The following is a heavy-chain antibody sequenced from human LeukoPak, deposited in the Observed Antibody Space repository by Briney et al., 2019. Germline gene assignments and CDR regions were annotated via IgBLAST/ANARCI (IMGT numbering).Heavy chain of an antibody. CDR1: GFTFSNAW. J-gene: IGHJ4*02. Sequence: GGSLRLPCGASGFTFSNAWMSWVRQAPWKGLEWVGRIKSKTDGGTTDYAAPVKGRFTISRDDSKNTLYLQMNSLKTEDTAVYYCTTDGYSNAQVMFYWGQGTLVTVSS. CDR2: IKSKTDGGTT. V-gene: IGHV3-15*01. CDR3: TTDGYSNAQVMFY. D-gene: IGHD4-11*01.